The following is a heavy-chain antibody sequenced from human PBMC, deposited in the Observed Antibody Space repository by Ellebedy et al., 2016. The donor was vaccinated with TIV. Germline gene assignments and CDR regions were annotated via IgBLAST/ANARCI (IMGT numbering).Heavy chain of an antibody. CDR2: ISGSGDST. D-gene: IGHD3-10*01. J-gene: IGHJ4*02. CDR3: AKDYFYGSGYDY. CDR1: GFRFNTFA. V-gene: IGHV3-23*01. Sequence: GESLKISCAASGFRFNTFAMNWVRQAPGKGLEWVSAISGSGDSTYYADSVKGRFTIYRDNSKNTLYLQMNSLRAEDTALYYCAKDYFYGSGYDYWGQGTLVTVSS.